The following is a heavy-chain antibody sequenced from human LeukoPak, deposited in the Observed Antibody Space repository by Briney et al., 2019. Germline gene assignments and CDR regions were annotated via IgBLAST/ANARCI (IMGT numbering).Heavy chain of an antibody. V-gene: IGHV3-74*01. Sequence: PGGSLRLSCAASGFTFEDYGMSWVRQAPGKGLVWVPRINSDGSSSDYADSVKGRFTISRDNAMNTLYLQMNSLRAEDTAVYYCARAKAAFGIWGQGTVVTVSS. CDR1: GFTFEDYG. CDR2: INSDGSSS. J-gene: IGHJ3*02. CDR3: ARAKAAFGI.